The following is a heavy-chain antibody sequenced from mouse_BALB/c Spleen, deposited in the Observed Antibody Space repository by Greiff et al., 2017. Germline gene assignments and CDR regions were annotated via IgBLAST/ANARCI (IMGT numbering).Heavy chain of an antibody. CDR2: ISTYYGDA. V-gene: IGHV1S137*01. Sequence: QVQLQQSGAELVRPGVSVKISCKGSGYTFTDYAMHWVKQSHAKSLEWIGVISTYYGDASYNQKFKGKATMTVDKSSSTAYMELARLTSEDSAIYYCARGLRLTSMDYWGQGTSVTVSS. D-gene: IGHD1-2*01. CDR1: GYTFTDYA. J-gene: IGHJ4*01. CDR3: ARGLRLTSMDY.